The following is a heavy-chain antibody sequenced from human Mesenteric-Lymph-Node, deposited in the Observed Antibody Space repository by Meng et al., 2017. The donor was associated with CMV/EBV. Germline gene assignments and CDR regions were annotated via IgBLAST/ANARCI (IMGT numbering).Heavy chain of an antibody. J-gene: IGHJ4*02. CDR3: ASLTGYSSSWDPFDF. Sequence: SGFTLDSYVMHWVRQATGKGLEWVAVLWFDETIKYYSDSVRGRFSVSRDDSKNTLYLQMNSLRAEDTAVYFCASLTGYSSSWDPFDFWGQGTLVTVSS. V-gene: IGHV3-33*01. CDR2: LWFDETIK. CDR1: GFTLDSYV. D-gene: IGHD6-13*01.